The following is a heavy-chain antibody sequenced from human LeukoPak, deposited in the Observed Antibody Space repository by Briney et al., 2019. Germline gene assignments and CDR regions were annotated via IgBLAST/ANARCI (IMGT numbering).Heavy chain of an antibody. J-gene: IGHJ6*03. V-gene: IGHV4-59*01. D-gene: IGHD2-2*01. Sequence: SETLSLTCTVSGGSISSYYWSWIRQPPGKGLEWIGYTYYSGSTNYNPSLKSRVTISVDTSKNQFSLKLSSVTAADTAVYYCARGLSGYYMDVWGKGTTVTISS. CDR3: ARGLSGYYMDV. CDR2: TYYSGST. CDR1: GGSISSYY.